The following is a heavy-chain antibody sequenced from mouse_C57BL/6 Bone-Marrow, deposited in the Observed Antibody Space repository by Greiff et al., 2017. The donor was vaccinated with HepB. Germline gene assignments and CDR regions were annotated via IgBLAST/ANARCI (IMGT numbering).Heavy chain of an antibody. J-gene: IGHJ4*01. CDR2: IDPENGDT. V-gene: IGHV14-4*01. Sequence: EVQLQQSGAELVRPGASVKLSCTASGFNIKDDYMHWVKQRPEQGLEWIGWIDPENGDTEYASKFQGKATITADTSSNTAYLQLSSLTSEDTAVYYCTTRGDGYGMDYWGQGTSVTVSS. D-gene: IGHD1-1*01. CDR3: TTRGDGYGMDY. CDR1: GFNIKDDY.